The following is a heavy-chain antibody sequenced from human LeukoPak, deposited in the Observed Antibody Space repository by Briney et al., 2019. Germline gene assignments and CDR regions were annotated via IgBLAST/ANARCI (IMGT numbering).Heavy chain of an antibody. D-gene: IGHD2-15*01. CDR3: AKDPWRDSGTFDI. V-gene: IGHV3-9*01. Sequence: GGSLRLSCAASGFTFSNYAMHWVRQAPGKGLEWVSGISWNSGSIGYADSVKGRFTISRDNAKDSLYLQMNGLRAEDTALYYCAKDPWRDSGTFDIWGQGTMVTVSS. CDR1: GFTFSNYA. J-gene: IGHJ3*02. CDR2: ISWNSGSI.